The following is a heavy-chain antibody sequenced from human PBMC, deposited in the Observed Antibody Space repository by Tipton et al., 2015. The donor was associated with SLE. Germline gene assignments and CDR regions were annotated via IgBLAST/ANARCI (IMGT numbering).Heavy chain of an antibody. CDR2: IYYSGST. D-gene: IGHD2-15*01. CDR1: GGSISSSSYY. CDR3: ARGMRYCSGGSCYGCSFDV. Sequence: TLSLTCTVSGGSISSSSYYWGWIRQPPGKGLEWIGSIYYSGSTYYNPSLQSRVTISVDTSKNQFSLTMSSVTAADTAVYYCARGMRYCSGGSCYGCSFDVWGQGTMVTVSS. J-gene: IGHJ3*01. V-gene: IGHV4-39*07.